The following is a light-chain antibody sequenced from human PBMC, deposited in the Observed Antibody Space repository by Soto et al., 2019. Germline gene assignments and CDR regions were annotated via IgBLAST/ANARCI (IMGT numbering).Light chain of an antibody. CDR2: GNS. V-gene: IGLV1-40*01. CDR1: SSNIGTGYD. CDR3: QSYDSSLSGYV. J-gene: IGLJ1*01. Sequence: QSVLTQPPSVSGAPGQRVTISCTGSSSNIGTGYDVHWYQHLPGTAPKLLIYGNSNRPSGVPDRFSGSKSGTSASLAITGLQADDEADYYCQSYDSSLSGYVFGTGTKLTVL.